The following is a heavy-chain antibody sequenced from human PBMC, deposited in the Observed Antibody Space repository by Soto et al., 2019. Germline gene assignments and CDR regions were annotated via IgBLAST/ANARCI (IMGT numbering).Heavy chain of an antibody. D-gene: IGHD6-19*01. Sequence: SETLSLTCTVSGGSISGHYWIWIRQPPGEGMEWIGYIFYSGSTTYNNNPSLKSRVTISVDTSKNQFSLRLSSVTAADTAVYYCARVGSSGWSPDYWGQGTLVTVSS. J-gene: IGHJ4*02. CDR2: IFYSGST. V-gene: IGHV4-59*11. CDR1: GGSISGHY. CDR3: ARVGSSGWSPDY.